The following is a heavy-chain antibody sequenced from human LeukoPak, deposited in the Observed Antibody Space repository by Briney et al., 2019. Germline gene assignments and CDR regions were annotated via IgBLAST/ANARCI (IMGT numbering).Heavy chain of an antibody. CDR1: GGTFSSYA. CDR2: IIPILGIA. D-gene: IGHD6-13*01. V-gene: IGHV1-69*04. J-gene: IGHJ4*02. CDR3: ARHYSSSWWFDY. Sequence: GASVKVSCKASGGTFSSYAISWVRQGPGQGLEWMGRIIPILGIANYAQKFQGRVTITADKSTSTAHMELSSLRSEDTAVYYCARHYSSSWWFDYWGQGTLVTVSS.